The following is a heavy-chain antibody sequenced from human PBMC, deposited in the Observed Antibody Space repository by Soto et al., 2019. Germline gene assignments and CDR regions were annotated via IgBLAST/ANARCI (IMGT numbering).Heavy chain of an antibody. CDR2: IIPIFGTA. CDR1: GGTFSSYA. V-gene: IGHV1-69*06. Sequence: SVKVSCKASGGTFSSYAISWVRQAPGQGLEWMGGIIPIFGTANYAQKFQGRVTITADKSTSTAYMELSSLRSEDTAVYYCARPGSSKYYYYYYGMDVWGQGTTVTVSS. J-gene: IGHJ6*02. D-gene: IGHD1-26*01. CDR3: ARPGSSKYYYYYYGMDV.